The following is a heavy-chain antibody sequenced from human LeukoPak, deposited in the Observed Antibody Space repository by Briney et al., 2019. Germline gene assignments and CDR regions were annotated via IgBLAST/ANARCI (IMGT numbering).Heavy chain of an antibody. CDR1: GFTFSSYA. D-gene: IGHD3-3*01. J-gene: IGHJ4*02. V-gene: IGHV3-23*01. Sequence: GGSLRLPXAASGFTFSSYAMSWVRQAPGKGLEWVSAISGSGGSTYYADSVKGRFTISRDNSKNTLYLQMNSLRAEDTAVYYCAKQVGFWSGYYDYWGQGTLVTVSS. CDR3: AKQVGFWSGYYDY. CDR2: ISGSGGST.